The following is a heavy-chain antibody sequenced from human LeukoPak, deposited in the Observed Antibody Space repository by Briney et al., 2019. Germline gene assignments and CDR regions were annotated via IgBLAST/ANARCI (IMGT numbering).Heavy chain of an antibody. Sequence: ASVKVSCKASGYTFTSYAMNWVRQAPGQGLEWMGWINTNTGNPTYAQGFSGRFVFSLDTSVSTAYLQISSLKAEDTAVHYCARESPYYYDSSDYYETDYWGQGTLVTVSS. CDR3: ARESPYYYDSSDYYETDY. CDR1: GYTFTSYA. J-gene: IGHJ4*02. D-gene: IGHD3-22*01. V-gene: IGHV7-4-1*02. CDR2: INTNTGNP.